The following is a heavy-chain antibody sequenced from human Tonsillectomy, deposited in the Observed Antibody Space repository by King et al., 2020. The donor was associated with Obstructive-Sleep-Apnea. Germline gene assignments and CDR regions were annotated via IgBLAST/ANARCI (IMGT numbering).Heavy chain of an antibody. D-gene: IGHD5-12*01. CDR1: GYSFTSYG. CDR2: IDPCDSYT. CDR3: ARLPPYDVGRMDV. J-gene: IGHJ6*02. V-gene: IGHV5-10-1*03. Sequence: VQLVESGAEVKKPGESLRISCKGSGYSFTSYGISWVRQMPGKGLEGMGRIDPCDSYTNYSPSFQGHVTISADKSIGTAYLQWGSLKASDTAMYYCARLPPYDVGRMDVWGQGTTVTVSS.